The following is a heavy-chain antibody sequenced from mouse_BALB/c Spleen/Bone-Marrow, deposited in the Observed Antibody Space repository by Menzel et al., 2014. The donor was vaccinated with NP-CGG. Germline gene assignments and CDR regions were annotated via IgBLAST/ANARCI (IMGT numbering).Heavy chain of an antibody. J-gene: IGHJ2*01. CDR1: GFSLTSYG. V-gene: IGHV2-9*02. Sequence: VMLVESGPGLVAPSQSLSITCTVSGFSLTSYGVHWVRQPPGKGLEWLGVIWAGGSTNYNSALMSRLSISKDNSKSKVFLKMNSLQTDDTAMYYCARDYYGSSYFDYWGQGTTLTVSS. CDR3: ARDYYGSSYFDY. D-gene: IGHD1-1*01. CDR2: IWAGGST.